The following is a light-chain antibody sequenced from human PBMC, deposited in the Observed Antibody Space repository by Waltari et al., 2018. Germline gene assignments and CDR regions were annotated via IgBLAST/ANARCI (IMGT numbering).Light chain of an antibody. CDR2: KAS. J-gene: IGKJ1*01. V-gene: IGKV1-5*03. CDR3: QHYKTSSRT. CDR1: QNVSPW. Sequence: DIQMTQSPSTLSASVGDRVPITCRASQNVSPWLAWYQHKPGKAPKLLIYKASSLESGVPSRFRGSGSGTEFTLTISCLQPDDFATYYCQHYKTSSRTFGQGTKVEFK.